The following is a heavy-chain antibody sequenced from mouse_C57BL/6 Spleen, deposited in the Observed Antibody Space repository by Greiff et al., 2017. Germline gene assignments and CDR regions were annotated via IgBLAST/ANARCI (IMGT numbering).Heavy chain of an antibody. V-gene: IGHV1-52*01. D-gene: IGHD1-2*01. CDR2: IDPSDSET. CDR1: GYTFTSYW. CDR3: ARLITRAGGYFDV. Sequence: QVQLQQPGAELVRPGSSVKLSCKASGYTFTSYWMHWVKQRPIQGLEWIGNIDPSDSETHYNQKFKDKATLTVDKSSSTAYMQLSSLTAEDSAVYYGARLITRAGGYFDVWGTGTTVTVSS. J-gene: IGHJ1*03.